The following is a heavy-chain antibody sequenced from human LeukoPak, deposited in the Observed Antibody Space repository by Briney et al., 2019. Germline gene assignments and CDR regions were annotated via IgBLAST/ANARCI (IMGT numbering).Heavy chain of an antibody. CDR2: IRYDGSSK. V-gene: IGHV3-30*02. CDR1: GFTFSSYG. CDR3: AKHFDSSGYSLDY. J-gene: IGHJ4*02. Sequence: PGGSLRLSCAASGFTFSSYGMHWVRQAPGKGLEWVAFIRYDGSSKYYADSVKGRFTISRDNSKNTLYLQMNSLRAEDTAVYYCAKHFDSSGYSLDYWGQGTLVTVSS. D-gene: IGHD3-22*01.